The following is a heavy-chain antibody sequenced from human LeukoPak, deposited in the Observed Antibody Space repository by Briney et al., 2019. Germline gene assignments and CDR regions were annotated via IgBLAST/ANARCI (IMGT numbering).Heavy chain of an antibody. Sequence: GGSLRLSCAASGFSFSDYYMSWIRQAPGKGLEWASDISSSGSTIYYADSVKGRFTISRDNAKNSLYLQMNSLRAEDTALYYCARLRIVTAMVSYYMDVWGKGTTVTVSS. CDR2: ISSSGSTI. CDR3: ARLRIVTAMVSYYMDV. V-gene: IGHV3-11*04. CDR1: GFSFSDYY. D-gene: IGHD5-18*01. J-gene: IGHJ6*03.